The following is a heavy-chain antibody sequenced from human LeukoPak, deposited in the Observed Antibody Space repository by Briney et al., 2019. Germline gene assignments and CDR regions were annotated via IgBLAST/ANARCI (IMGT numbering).Heavy chain of an antibody. J-gene: IGHJ6*02. CDR3: ARIRFSSSGMDV. CDR1: GFTFSSYE. CDR2: ISSSGSTI. Sequence: GGSLRLSCAASGFTFSSYEMNWVRQAPGKGLEGVSYISSSGSTIYYADSVKGRFTISRDNAKNSLYLQMNSLRAEDTAVYYRARIRFSSSGMDVWGQGTTVTVSS. D-gene: IGHD6-6*01. V-gene: IGHV3-48*03.